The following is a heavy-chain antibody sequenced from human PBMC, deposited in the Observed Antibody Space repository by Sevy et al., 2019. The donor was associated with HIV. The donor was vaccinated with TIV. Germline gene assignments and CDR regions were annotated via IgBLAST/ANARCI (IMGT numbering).Heavy chain of an antibody. CDR2: ISYDGRNK. CDR3: AKDFTGYNGIDV. J-gene: IGHJ6*02. CDR1: GIIFTTSG. Sequence: GGSLRFSCAVSGIIFTTSGMHWVRQAPGKGLEWVAVISYDGRNKFYGDSVKGRFTISRDNSKNILYLQMNSLRVEDTAVYYCAKDFTGYNGIDVWGQGTMVTVSS. D-gene: IGHD3-9*01. V-gene: IGHV3-30*18.